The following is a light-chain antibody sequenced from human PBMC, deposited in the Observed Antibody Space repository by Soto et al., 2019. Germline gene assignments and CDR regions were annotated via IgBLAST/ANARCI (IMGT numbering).Light chain of an antibody. CDR3: HVWDSGTA. J-gene: IGLJ2*01. CDR2: RDT. V-gene: IGLV3-9*01. Sequence: SYELTQPLSVSVALGQTARITCGGNNIGSNSVHWYQQKPGQAPVVVIYRDTNRPSGIPERFSGSKSGNTATLTISRAQVGDEADYYCHVWDSGTAFGGGTKLTVL. CDR1: NIGSNS.